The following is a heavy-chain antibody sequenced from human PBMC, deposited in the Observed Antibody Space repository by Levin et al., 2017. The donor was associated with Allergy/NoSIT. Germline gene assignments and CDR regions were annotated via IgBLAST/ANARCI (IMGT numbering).Heavy chain of an antibody. CDR1: GFTFSSYG. V-gene: IGHV3-30*18. J-gene: IGHJ6*02. Sequence: GGSLRLSCAASGFTFSSYGMHWVRQAPGKGLEWVAVISYDGSNKYYADSVKGRFTISRDNSKNTLYLQMNSLRAEDTAVYYCAKVLVVYYYYGMDVWGQGTTVTVSS. CDR3: AKVLVVYYYYGMDV. D-gene: IGHD2-15*01. CDR2: ISYDGSNK.